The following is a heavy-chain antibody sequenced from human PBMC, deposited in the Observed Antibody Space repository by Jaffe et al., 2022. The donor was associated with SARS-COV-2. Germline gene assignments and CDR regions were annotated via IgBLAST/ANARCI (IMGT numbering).Heavy chain of an antibody. V-gene: IGHV4-61*01. J-gene: IGHJ4*02. CDR2: IYYSGST. Sequence: QVQLQESGPGLVKPSETLSLTCTVSGASVISGSNYWSWIRQPPGKGLEWIGYIYYSGSTNYNPPLKSRVTISEDTSKNQFSLRLTSVTAADTAVYYCARGSYSGPDLRPLDYWGQGTLVTVSS. CDR1: GASVISGSNY. CDR3: ARGSYSGPDLRPLDY. D-gene: IGHD5-12*01.